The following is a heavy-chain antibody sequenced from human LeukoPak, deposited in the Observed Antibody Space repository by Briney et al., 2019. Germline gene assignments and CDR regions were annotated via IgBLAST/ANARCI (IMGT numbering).Heavy chain of an antibody. V-gene: IGHV1-2*02. CDR2: INPTSGGT. CDR1: GYSFTGYY. Sequence: AASVKVSCKASGYSFTGYYMHWVRQAPGQGLEWMGWINPTSGGTNYAQKFQGRVTMTRDTSISTAYMELSSLRSEDTAVYYCATGATGFDYWGQGTLVTVSS. CDR3: ATGATGFDY. J-gene: IGHJ4*02.